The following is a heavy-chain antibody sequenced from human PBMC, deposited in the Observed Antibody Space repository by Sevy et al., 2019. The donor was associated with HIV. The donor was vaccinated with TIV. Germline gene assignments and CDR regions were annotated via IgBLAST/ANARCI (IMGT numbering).Heavy chain of an antibody. CDR3: ARQVVPSSITIDSSVAY. J-gene: IGHJ4*02. Sequence: GESLKISCKASGYSFITYWIGWVRQMPGKGLEWMVIIYPGDSDTRYSPSFQGQVTISADKSISTAYLQWSSLKASDTAMYYCARQVVPSSITIDSSVAYWGQGTLVTVSS. D-gene: IGHD3-22*01. V-gene: IGHV5-51*01. CDR2: IYPGDSDT. CDR1: GYSFITYW.